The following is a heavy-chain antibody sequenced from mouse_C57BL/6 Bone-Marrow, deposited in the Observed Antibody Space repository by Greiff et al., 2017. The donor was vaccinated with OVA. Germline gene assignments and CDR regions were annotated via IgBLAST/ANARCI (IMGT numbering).Heavy chain of an antibody. V-gene: IGHV5-15*01. D-gene: IGHD4-1*01. CDR1: GFTFSDYG. Sequence: EVQGVESGGGLVQPGGSLKLSCAASGFTFSDYGMAWVRQAPRKGPEWVAFISNLAYSIYYADTVTGRFTISSENAKNTLYLEMSSLRSEDTAMYYCALGRDWYFDVWGTGTTVTVSS. J-gene: IGHJ1*03. CDR3: ALGRDWYFDV. CDR2: ISNLAYSI.